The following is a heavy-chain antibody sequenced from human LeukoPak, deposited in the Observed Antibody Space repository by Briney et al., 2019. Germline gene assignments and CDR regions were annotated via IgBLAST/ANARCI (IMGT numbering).Heavy chain of an antibody. J-gene: IGHJ5*02. CDR2: IHQSGIT. D-gene: IGHD2-2*01. CDR1: GDSINSGGFY. V-gene: IGHV4-30-2*01. CDR3: ARDLEYCSTTSCFT. Sequence: PSETLSPTCNVSGDSINSGGFYWNWIRQPPGKGLEWIAYIHQSGITVSNPSLKSRLTLSLDASKNQFSLRLTSVTVADTAVYYCARDLEYCSTTSCFTWGQGTLVTVSS.